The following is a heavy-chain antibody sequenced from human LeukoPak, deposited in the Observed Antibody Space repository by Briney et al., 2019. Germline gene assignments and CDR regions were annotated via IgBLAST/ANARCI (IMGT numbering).Heavy chain of an antibody. V-gene: IGHV3-33*01. J-gene: IGHJ4*02. Sequence: GGSLRLSCAASGFTFSSSGVHWVRQAPGKGLEWVALIWYDGSKKYYADSVKGRFTISRDDSKNTLWLQMNSLRAEDTAVYYCARDKGNYDSGTSHFDYWGQGTLVTVSS. D-gene: IGHD3-10*01. CDR3: ARDKGNYDSGTSHFDY. CDR1: GFTFSSSG. CDR2: IWYDGSKK.